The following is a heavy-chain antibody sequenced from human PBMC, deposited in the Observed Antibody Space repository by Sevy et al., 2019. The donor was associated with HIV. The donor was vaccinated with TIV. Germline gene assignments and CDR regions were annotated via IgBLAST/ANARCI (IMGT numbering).Heavy chain of an antibody. Sequence: GGSLRLSCAASGFTFSGSDMHWVRQVKGKGLEWISSIGTLADTFYADSVKGRFTISRDNAQSYLYLHMSSLKVGDTALYFCVRGLQTHCDRTACPLDYWGQGTLVTASS. V-gene: IGHV3-13*01. CDR1: GFTFSGSD. D-gene: IGHD2-21*01. J-gene: IGHJ4*02. CDR3: VRGLQTHCDRTACPLDY. CDR2: IGTLADT.